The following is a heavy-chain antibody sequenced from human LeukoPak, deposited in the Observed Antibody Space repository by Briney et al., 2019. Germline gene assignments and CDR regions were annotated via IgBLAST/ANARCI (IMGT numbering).Heavy chain of an antibody. Sequence: SGTLSLTCAVSGGSTSSSNWWSWVRQPPGKGLEWIGEIYHSGSTNYNPSLKSRVTISVDKSKNQFSLKLSSVTAADTAVYYCARDSRYCSGGSCYVYYYYGMDVWGKGTTVTVSS. J-gene: IGHJ6*04. D-gene: IGHD2-15*01. CDR1: GGSTSSSNW. CDR2: IYHSGST. V-gene: IGHV4-4*02. CDR3: ARDSRYCSGGSCYVYYYYGMDV.